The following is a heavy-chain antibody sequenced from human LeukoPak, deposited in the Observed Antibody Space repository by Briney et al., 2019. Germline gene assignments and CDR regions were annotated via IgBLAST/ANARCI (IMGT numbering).Heavy chain of an antibody. J-gene: IGHJ4*02. Sequence: SQTPSLTRAISGDSVSSNSAAWNCIRHSPSKGIEWLGRTYYRSKWYSDYAPSVISRITISPDTSKNEFSLQLISVTPEDTAVYYCARDWTTTGTFGYWGQGTLVTVSS. CDR1: GDSVSSNSAA. CDR2: TYYRSKWYS. V-gene: IGHV6-1*01. D-gene: IGHD1-1*01. CDR3: ARDWTTTGTFGY.